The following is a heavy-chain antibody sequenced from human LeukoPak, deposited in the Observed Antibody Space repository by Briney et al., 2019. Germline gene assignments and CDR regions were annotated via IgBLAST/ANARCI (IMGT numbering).Heavy chain of an antibody. V-gene: IGHV4-34*01. CDR3: AKTRSCYYYYMDV. CDR2: INHSGST. CDR1: GGSFSGYY. Sequence: KPSETLSLTCAVYGGSFSGYYWSWIRQPPGKGLEWIGEINHSGSTNYNPSVKSRVTISVDTSKNQFSLKLSSVTAADTAVYYCAKTRSCYYYYMDVWGKGTKVTVSS. J-gene: IGHJ6*03.